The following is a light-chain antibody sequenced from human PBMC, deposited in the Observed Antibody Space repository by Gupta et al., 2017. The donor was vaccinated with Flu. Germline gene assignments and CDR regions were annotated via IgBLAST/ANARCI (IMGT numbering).Light chain of an antibody. V-gene: IGKV1-16*02. Sequence: PSSLSASVGDRVTITCRTSQAVRHSLAWFQQKPGKAPKSLIYDVSNLQTGVPSKFSGGGSETEFTLTIDSLQPEDFATYYCQQYHIYPPTFGHGTKVDLK. CDR2: DVS. J-gene: IGKJ1*01. CDR3: QQYHIYPPT. CDR1: QAVRHS.